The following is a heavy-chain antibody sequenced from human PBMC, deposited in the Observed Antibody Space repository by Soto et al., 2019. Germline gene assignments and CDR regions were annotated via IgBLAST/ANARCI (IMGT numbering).Heavy chain of an antibody. CDR1: GGSISSSY. J-gene: IGHJ3*02. V-gene: IGHV4-59*08. D-gene: IGHD3-22*01. CDR2: IYDSGST. Sequence: SETLSLTCTVSGGSISSSYWSWIRQPPGKGLEWIGYIYDSGSTYYNSSLKSRVTMSVDTSKNQFSLKLSSVTAADTAMYYCASTLHGGHITMIGADAFDIWGQGTMVTVSS. CDR3: ASTLHGGHITMIGADAFDI.